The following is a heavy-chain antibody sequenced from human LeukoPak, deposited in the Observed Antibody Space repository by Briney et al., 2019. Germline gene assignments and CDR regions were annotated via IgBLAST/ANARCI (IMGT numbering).Heavy chain of an antibody. Sequence: GGSLRLSCAASGLTFSSYWMSWVRQAPGKGLEWVANIKADGSEKYYVDSMKGRFTISRDNAKNSLYLQMNSLRAEDTAVYYCARVYITPPDKDAFDIWGQGTMVTVSS. CDR2: IKADGSEK. J-gene: IGHJ3*02. CDR1: GLTFSSYW. CDR3: ARVYITPPDKDAFDI. V-gene: IGHV3-7*03. D-gene: IGHD1-14*01.